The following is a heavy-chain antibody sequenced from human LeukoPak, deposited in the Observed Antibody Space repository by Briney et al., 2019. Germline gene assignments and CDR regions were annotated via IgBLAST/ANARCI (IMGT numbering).Heavy chain of an antibody. CDR1: GFTFDDYA. V-gene: IGHV3-9*01. J-gene: IGHJ4*02. CDR3: GKDRNSNYEYAFDY. D-gene: IGHD4-11*01. CDR2: ISWNSGSI. Sequence: PGRSLRLSCAASGFTFDDYAMHWVRQAPGKGLEWVSGISWNSGSIGYADSVKGRFTISRDNAKNSLYLQMNSLRAEDTALYYCGKDRNSNYEYAFDYWGQGTLVTVSS.